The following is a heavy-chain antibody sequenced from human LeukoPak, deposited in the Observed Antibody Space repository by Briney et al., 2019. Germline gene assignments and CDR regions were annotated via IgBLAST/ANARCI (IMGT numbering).Heavy chain of an antibody. V-gene: IGHV3-23*01. CDR3: AKQLGYCSDGSCYFPY. CDR1: GFTFSSSA. Sequence: GGSLRLSCAASGFTFSSSAMSWVRQAPGKGLEWVSAISNNGGYTYYADSVQGRFTISRDNSKSTLCLQMNSLRAEDTAVYYCAKQLGYCSDGSCYFPYWGQGTLVTVPS. D-gene: IGHD2-15*01. J-gene: IGHJ4*02. CDR2: ISNNGGYT.